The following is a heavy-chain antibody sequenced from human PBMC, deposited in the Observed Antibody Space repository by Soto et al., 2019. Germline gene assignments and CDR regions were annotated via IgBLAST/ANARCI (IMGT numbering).Heavy chain of an antibody. V-gene: IGHV3-33*01. Sequence: QVQLVESGGGVVQPGRSLRLSCAASGFTFSSYGMHWVRQAPGKGLEWVAVIRYDGSNKYYADSVKGRFTISRDNSKNTLYLQMNRLRAEDTAVYYGAREGCSGGSCYPIGEWGQGSLVTVSS. D-gene: IGHD2-15*01. CDR2: IRYDGSNK. J-gene: IGHJ4*02. CDR3: AREGCSGGSCYPIGE. CDR1: GFTFSSYG.